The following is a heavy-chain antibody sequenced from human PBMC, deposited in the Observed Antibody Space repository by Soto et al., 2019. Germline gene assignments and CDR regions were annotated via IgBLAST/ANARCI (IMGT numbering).Heavy chain of an antibody. D-gene: IGHD6-19*01. CDR1: GYTFTSYY. V-gene: IGHV1-46*01. CDR3: ASGSVAGKGYYYYGMDV. J-gene: IGHJ6*02. Sequence: ASVKVSCKASGYTFTSYYMHWVRQAPGQGLEWMGIINPSGGSTSYAQKFQGRVTMTRDTSTSTVYMELSSLRSEDTAVYYCASGSVAGKGYYYYGMDVWVQGTTVTVSS. CDR2: INPSGGST.